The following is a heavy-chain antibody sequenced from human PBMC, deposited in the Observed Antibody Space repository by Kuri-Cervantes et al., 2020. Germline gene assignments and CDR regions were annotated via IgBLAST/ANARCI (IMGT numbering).Heavy chain of an antibody. CDR1: GFTVSSNY. D-gene: IGHD1-26*01. V-gene: IGHV3-53*05. Sequence: GGSLRLSCAASGFTVSSNYMSWVRQAPGKGLEWVSVIYSGGSTYYADSVKGRFTISRDNSKNTLYLQMNSLRAEDTALYYCAKGYGWGLSPGDYLGQGTLVTVSS. J-gene: IGHJ4*02. CDR3: AKGYGWGLSPGDY. CDR2: IYSGGST.